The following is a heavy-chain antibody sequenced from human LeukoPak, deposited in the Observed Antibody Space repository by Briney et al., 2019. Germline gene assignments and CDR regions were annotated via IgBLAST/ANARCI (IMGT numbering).Heavy chain of an antibody. CDR3: AGYGDYVGAFDI. V-gene: IGHV4-30-2*01. D-gene: IGHD4-17*01. CDR1: GGSISSGGYS. CDR2: IYHSGST. J-gene: IGHJ3*02. Sequence: SETLSLTCAVSGGSISSGGYSWSWIRQPPGKGLEWIGYIYHSGSTYYNPSLKSRVTISVDRSKNQFSLKLSSVTAADTAVYYCAGYGDYVGAFDIWGQGTMVTVSS.